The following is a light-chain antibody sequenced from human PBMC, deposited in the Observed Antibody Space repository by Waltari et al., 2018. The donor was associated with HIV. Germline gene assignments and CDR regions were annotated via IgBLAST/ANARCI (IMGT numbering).Light chain of an antibody. J-gene: IGLJ1*01. Sequence: QSALNQPPSTSGTPGQRVPMSCSGSSSNVGRDNVYWYQQIPGTAPKLLIYNDYQRPSGVPDRFSGSKSGTSASLAISGLRSEDEADYYCAAWDNILSGYVFGTGTKVTVL. V-gene: IGLV1-47*01. CDR1: SSNVGRDN. CDR3: AAWDNILSGYV. CDR2: NDY.